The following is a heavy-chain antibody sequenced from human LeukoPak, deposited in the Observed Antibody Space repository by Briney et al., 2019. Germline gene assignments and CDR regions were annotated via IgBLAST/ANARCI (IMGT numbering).Heavy chain of an antibody. D-gene: IGHD1-1*01. CDR2: IYYSGST. J-gene: IGHJ4*02. CDR3: ATSGGLAIYYFDY. CDR1: GGSISSSSYY. V-gene: IGHV4-39*07. Sequence: SETLSLTCTVSGGSISSSSYYWGWIRQPPGKGLEWIGSIYYSGSTNYNPSLKSRVSMSVDTSKNQFSLKLSSVTAADTAVYYCATSGGLAIYYFDYWGQGTLVTVSS.